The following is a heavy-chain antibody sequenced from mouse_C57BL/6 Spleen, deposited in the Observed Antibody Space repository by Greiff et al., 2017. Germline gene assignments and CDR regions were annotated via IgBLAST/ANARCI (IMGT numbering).Heavy chain of an antibody. Sequence: VKLVESGPGLVAPSQSLSITCTVSGFSLTSYAISWVRQPPGKGLEWLGVIWTGGGTNYNSALKSRLSISKDNSKSQVFLKMNSLQTDDTARYYCASDYYGSTWGGYFDYWGQGTTLTVSS. CDR2: IWTGGGT. CDR1: GFSLTSYA. V-gene: IGHV2-9-1*01. CDR3: ASDYYGSTWGGYFDY. J-gene: IGHJ2*01. D-gene: IGHD1-1*01.